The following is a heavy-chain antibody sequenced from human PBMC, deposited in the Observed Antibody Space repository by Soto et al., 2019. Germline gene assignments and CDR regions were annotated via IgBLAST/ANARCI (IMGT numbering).Heavy chain of an antibody. J-gene: IGHJ3*02. V-gene: IGHV4-31*03. CDR3: ARIVIAAAGTPDAFDI. CDR2: IYDSGST. Sequence: QVQLQESGPGLVKPSQTLSLTCTVYGGSISSGGYYWSWIRQHPGKGLEWIGYIYDSGSTYYNPSLKTRVTISVDTSKNQFSLKLSSVTAADTAVYYCARIVIAAAGTPDAFDIWGQGTMVTVSS. CDR1: GGSISSGGYY. D-gene: IGHD6-13*01.